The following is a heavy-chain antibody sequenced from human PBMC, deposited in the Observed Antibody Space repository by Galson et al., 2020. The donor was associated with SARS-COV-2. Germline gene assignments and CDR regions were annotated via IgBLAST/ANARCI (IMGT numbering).Heavy chain of an antibody. D-gene: IGHD2-8*02. Sequence: SETLSLTCAVSGFSVNRGYYWGWVRQPPGKGLEWIGNYYHSGTSYSNPSLKSRVTISVDTSRNLFSLKLRSVTATATAVYYCARHAAECSGGICTHHYFAAMDVWGQGATVIVS. CDR2: YYHSGTS. CDR1: GFSVNRGYY. V-gene: IGHV4-38-2*01. CDR3: ARHAAECSGGICTHHYFAAMDV. J-gene: IGHJ6*02.